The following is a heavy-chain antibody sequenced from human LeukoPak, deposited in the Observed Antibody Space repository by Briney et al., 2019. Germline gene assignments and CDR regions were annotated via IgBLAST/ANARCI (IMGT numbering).Heavy chain of an antibody. CDR2: ISGSGGST. Sequence: LRGGSLRLSCAASGYTFSSYAMSWVRQAPGKGLEWVSAISGSGGSTYYAGSVKGRFAISRDNSKNTLYQQMNSLRAEDTAVYYCATQGPGLRYFDWLPLNWFDPWGQGTLVTVSS. J-gene: IGHJ5*02. CDR1: GYTFSSYA. V-gene: IGHV3-23*01. CDR3: ATQGPGLRYFDWLPLNWFDP. D-gene: IGHD3-9*01.